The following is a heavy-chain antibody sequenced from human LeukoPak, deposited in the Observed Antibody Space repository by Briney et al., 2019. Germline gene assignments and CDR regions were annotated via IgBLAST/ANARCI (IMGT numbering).Heavy chain of an antibody. CDR2: ISGSGGST. D-gene: IGHD1-1*01. CDR1: GFTFSSYA. CDR3: AKGVNWNDDNYFDY. J-gene: IGHJ4*02. Sequence: GVSLRLSCAASGFTFSSYAMSWVRQAPGKGLEWVSAISGSGGSTYYADSVKGRFTISRDNSKNTLYLQMNSLRAEDTAVYYCAKGVNWNDDNYFDYWGQGTLVTVSS. V-gene: IGHV3-23*01.